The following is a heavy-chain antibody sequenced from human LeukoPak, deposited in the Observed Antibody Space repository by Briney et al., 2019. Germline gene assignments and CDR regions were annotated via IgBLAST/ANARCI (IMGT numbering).Heavy chain of an antibody. CDR2: IKHDGSEK. V-gene: IGHV3-7*05. CDR1: RFTFSSYW. J-gene: IGHJ4*02. CDR3: ARAGNTYDYAY. Sequence: PGGSLRLSCAASRFTFSSYWMSWVRQAPGKGLEWVANIKHDGSEKYYVDSVKGRFTISRDNAKNSLYLQMNSLRAEDTAVYYCARAGNTYDYAYWGQGTLVTV. D-gene: IGHD5-18*01.